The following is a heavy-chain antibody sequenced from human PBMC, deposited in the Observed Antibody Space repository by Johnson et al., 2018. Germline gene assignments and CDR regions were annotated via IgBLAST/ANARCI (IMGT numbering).Heavy chain of an antibody. D-gene: IGHD3-22*01. CDR3: ARGGVYYDSRGYYDAFDI. CDR1: GYTFTSYD. CDR2: MNPNSGNT. V-gene: IGHV1-8*01. J-gene: IGHJ3*02. Sequence: QVQLVESGAEVKKPGASVKVSCKASGYTFTSYDINWVRQATGQGLEWMGWMNPNSGNTGYAQKFQGRVTMTRNTSISTAYMELGSRRAEDTAVVYCARGGVYYDSRGYYDAFDIWGQGTMVTVSS.